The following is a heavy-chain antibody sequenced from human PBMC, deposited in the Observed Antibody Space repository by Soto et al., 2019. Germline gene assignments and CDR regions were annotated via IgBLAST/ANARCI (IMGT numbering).Heavy chain of an antibody. CDR2: ISSSSSYI. D-gene: IGHD3-3*01. V-gene: IGHV3-21*01. Sequence: PGGSLRLSCAASGFTFSSYSMNLVRQAPGKGLEWASSISSSSSYIYYADSVKGRFTISRDNAKNSLYLQMNSLRAEDTAVYYCARGTYYDFWSGSVPDYWGQGTLVTVSS. CDR3: ARGTYYDFWSGSVPDY. CDR1: GFTFSSYS. J-gene: IGHJ4*02.